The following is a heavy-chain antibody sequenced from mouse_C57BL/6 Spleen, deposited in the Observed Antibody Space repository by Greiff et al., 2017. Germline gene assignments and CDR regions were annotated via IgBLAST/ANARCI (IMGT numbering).Heavy chain of an antibody. Sequence: QVQLKQPGAELVKPGASVKMSCKASGYTFTSYWITWVKQRPGQGLEWIGDIYPGSGSTNYNEKFKSKATLTVDTSSSTAYMQLSSLTSEDSSVYYCARPYYGNYGAWFAYWGQGTLVTVSA. CDR1: GYTFTSYW. CDR2: IYPGSGST. CDR3: ARPYYGNYGAWFAY. J-gene: IGHJ3*01. D-gene: IGHD2-10*01. V-gene: IGHV1-55*01.